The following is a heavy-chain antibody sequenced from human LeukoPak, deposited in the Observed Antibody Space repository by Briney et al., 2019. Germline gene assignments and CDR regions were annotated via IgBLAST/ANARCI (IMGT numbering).Heavy chain of an antibody. J-gene: IGHJ3*02. V-gene: IGHV4-39*07. CDR2: IYYSGST. CDR3: AREYNYYDSSGWDALEI. D-gene: IGHD3-22*01. CDR1: GGSISSSSYY. Sequence: SETLSLTCTVSGGSISSSSYYWGWIRQPPGKGLEWIGSIYYSGSTYYNPSLTGRVTISVDTSKNQFSLKLSSVTAADTAVYYCAREYNYYDSSGWDALEIWGQGTMVTVSS.